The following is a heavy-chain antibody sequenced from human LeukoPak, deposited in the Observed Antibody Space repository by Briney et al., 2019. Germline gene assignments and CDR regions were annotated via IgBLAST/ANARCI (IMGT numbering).Heavy chain of an antibody. D-gene: IGHD5-18*01. CDR1: GFTFSTYA. CDR2: ISASGDNT. V-gene: IGHV3-23*01. CDR3: AKDPVTWMQLYFHY. J-gene: IGHJ4*02. Sequence: GSLRLSCAASGFTFSTYAMRWVRQAPGKGLEWGSGISASGDNTYYADSVKGRFTISRDNSKNTLFLQMNSLRAEDTAVYYCAKDPVTWMQLYFHYWGQGTLVTVSS.